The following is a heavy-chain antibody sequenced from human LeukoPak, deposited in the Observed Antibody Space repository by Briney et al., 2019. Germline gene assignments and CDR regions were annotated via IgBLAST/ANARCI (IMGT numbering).Heavy chain of an antibody. V-gene: IGHV3-7*05. CDR2: IKQDESEK. J-gene: IGHJ4*02. Sequence: GGSLRLSCAASGFTFSSYWMSWVRQAPGKGLEWVANIKQDESEKNYVDSVRGRFTISRDNAKNSLYLQMNSLRAEDTAVYYCARGVVTAIFDYWGQGTLVTVSS. D-gene: IGHD2-21*02. CDR1: GFTFSSYW. CDR3: ARGVVTAIFDY.